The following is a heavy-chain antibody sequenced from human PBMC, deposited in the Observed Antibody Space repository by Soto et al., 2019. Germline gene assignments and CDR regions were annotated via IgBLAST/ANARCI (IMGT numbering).Heavy chain of an antibody. CDR1: GFTFSSYA. J-gene: IGHJ6*02. CDR2: ISYDGSNK. V-gene: IGHV3-30-3*01. D-gene: IGHD6-19*01. Sequence: GGSLRLSCAASGFTFSSYAMHWVRQAPGKGLEWVAVISYDGSNKYYADSVKGRFTISRDNSKNTLYLQMNSLRAEDTAVYYCARDIRYSSGYERYYYYGMDVWGQGTTVTVSS. CDR3: ARDIRYSSGYERYYYYGMDV.